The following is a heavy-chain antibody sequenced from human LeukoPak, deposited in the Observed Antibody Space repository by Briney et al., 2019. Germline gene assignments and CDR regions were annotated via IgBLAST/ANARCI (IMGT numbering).Heavy chain of an antibody. Sequence: ASVKVSFKASGYTFTSYAMNWVRQAPGQGLEWMGWINTNTGNPTYAQGFTGRFAFSLDTSVSTAYLQISSLKAEDTAVYYCARDHGSSWYSYYYYGMDVWGQGTTVTVSS. D-gene: IGHD6-13*01. J-gene: IGHJ6*02. CDR3: ARDHGSSWYSYYYYGMDV. CDR1: GYTFTSYA. CDR2: INTNTGNP. V-gene: IGHV7-4-1*02.